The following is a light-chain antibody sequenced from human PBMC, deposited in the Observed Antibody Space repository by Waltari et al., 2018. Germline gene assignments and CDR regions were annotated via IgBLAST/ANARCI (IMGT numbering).Light chain of an antibody. J-gene: IGKJ2*01. CDR1: QSVSSSY. CDR3: QQYGSSLF. CDR2: GAS. V-gene: IGKV3-20*01. Sequence: IVLTQSPGTLSLSPGERATLSCRASQSVSSSYLAWYQQKPGQAPRLLIYGASSRATGIPDRFSGSGSGTDFTLTINRLEPEDSAVYYCQQYGSSLFFGQGTQLEIK.